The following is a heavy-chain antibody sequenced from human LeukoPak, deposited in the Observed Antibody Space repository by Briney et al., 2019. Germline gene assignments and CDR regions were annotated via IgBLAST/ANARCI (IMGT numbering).Heavy chain of an antibody. CDR3: ARLKLDCSGGSCYPSYYGMDV. CDR1: GYTFTSYG. V-gene: IGHV1-18*01. CDR2: ISAYNGNT. Sequence: ASVKVSCKASGYTFTSYGITWVRQAPGQGLEWMGWISAYNGNTNYAQKLQGRVTMTTDTSTSTAYMELRSLRSDDTAVYYCARLKLDCSGGSCYPSYYGMDVWGQGTTVTVSS. J-gene: IGHJ6*02. D-gene: IGHD2-15*01.